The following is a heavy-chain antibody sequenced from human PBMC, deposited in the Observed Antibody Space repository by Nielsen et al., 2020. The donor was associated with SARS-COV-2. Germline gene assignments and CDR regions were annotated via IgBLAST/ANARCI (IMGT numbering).Heavy chain of an antibody. V-gene: IGHV1-69*01. Sequence: WVRQAPGQGLEWMGGIIPIFGTANYAQKFQGRVTITADESTSTAYMELSSLRSEDTAVYYCARGYCSSTSCSPFAYMDVWGKGTTVTVS. CDR2: IIPIFGTA. CDR3: ARGYCSSTSCSPFAYMDV. D-gene: IGHD2-2*01. J-gene: IGHJ6*03.